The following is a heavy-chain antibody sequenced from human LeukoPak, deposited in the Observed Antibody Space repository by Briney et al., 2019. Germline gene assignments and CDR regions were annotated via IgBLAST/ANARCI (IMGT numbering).Heavy chain of an antibody. V-gene: IGHV4-34*01. CDR3: ARKEAYCSSTSCYYYYYYMDV. CDR2: INHSGST. J-gene: IGHJ6*03. Sequence: SETLSLTCAVHGASFSGYYWSWIRQPPGKGLEWIGEINHSGSTNYNPSLKSRVTISVDTSKNQFSLKLSSVTAADTAVYYCARKEAYCSSTSCYYYYYYMDVWGKGTTVTVSS. CDR1: GASFSGYY. D-gene: IGHD2-2*01.